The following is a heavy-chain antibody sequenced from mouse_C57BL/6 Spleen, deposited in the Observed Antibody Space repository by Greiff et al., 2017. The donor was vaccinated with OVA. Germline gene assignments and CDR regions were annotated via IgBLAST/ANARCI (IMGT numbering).Heavy chain of an antibody. CDR1: GFTFSSYG. Sequence: EVKVVESGGDLVKPGGSLKLSCAASGFTFSSYGMSWVRQTPDKRLEWVATISSGGSYTYYPDSVKGRFTISRDNAKNTLYLQMSSLKSEDTAMYYCASPYYDYDVFYAMDYWGQGTSVTVSS. D-gene: IGHD2-4*01. J-gene: IGHJ4*01. CDR2: ISSGGSYT. CDR3: ASPYYDYDVFYAMDY. V-gene: IGHV5-6*01.